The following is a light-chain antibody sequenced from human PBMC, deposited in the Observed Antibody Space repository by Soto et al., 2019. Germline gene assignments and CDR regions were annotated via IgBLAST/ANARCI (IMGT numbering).Light chain of an antibody. CDR3: QSYDSSLSGYV. V-gene: IGLV1-40*01. CDR1: SSNIGAGYD. Sequence: QSVLTQPPSVSGAPGQRVTISCTGSSSNIGAGYDVHWYQQLPGTAPKLLIYGNSNRPSGVPDRFSGSKSGTSASLAITGLQAEYEADYYCQSYDSSLSGYVFGTGTKVTVI. CDR2: GNS. J-gene: IGLJ1*01.